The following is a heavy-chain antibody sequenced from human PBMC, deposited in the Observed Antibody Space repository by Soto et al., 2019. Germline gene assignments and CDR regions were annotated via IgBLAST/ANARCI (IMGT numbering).Heavy chain of an antibody. D-gene: IGHD3-3*01. CDR2: ISWSNNSI. J-gene: IGHJ5*02. CDR3: AKSGARISIFGWFDP. Sequence: GGSLRLSCAASGFTFDDYAMHWVRQAPGKGLEWVSGISWSNNSIGYADSVKGRFTISRDNAKNSLYLQMNSLRAEDTALYYCAKSGARISIFGWFDPWGQGTLVTVSS. CDR1: GFTFDDYA. V-gene: IGHV3-9*01.